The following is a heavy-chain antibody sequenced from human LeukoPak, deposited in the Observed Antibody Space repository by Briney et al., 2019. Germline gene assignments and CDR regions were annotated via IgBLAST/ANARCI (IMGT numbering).Heavy chain of an antibody. V-gene: IGHV1-46*01. CDR1: GYTFINYY. D-gene: IGHD6-6*01. CDR2: INPTSGVT. J-gene: IGHJ4*02. Sequence: ASVQLSCKASGYTFINYYVHWVRQAPGQGLEWMGIINPTSGVTGYAQKFQGRLTVTRDMFTSTVYMELNSLRSEDSAVCVRGRGIATRLLGDWGRGTLVTVSS. CDR3: GRGIATRLLGD.